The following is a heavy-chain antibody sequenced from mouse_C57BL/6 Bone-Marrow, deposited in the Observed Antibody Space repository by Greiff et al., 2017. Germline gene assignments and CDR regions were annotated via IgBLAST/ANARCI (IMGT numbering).Heavy chain of an antibody. J-gene: IGHJ1*03. CDR3: ARYGWYFDV. Sequence: QVQLQQPGAELVMPGASVKLSCKASGYTFTSYWMPWVKQRPGQGLEWIGEIDPSDMYITYNQKFKGKSTLTVDKSSSTAYTQLSSLASEDAAVYYCARYGWYFDVWGTGTTVTVSS. CDR2: IDPSDMYI. CDR1: GYTFTSYW. D-gene: IGHD1-1*02. V-gene: IGHV1-69*01.